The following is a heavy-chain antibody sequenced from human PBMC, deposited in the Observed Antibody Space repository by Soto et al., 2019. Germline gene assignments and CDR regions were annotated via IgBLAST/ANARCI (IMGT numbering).Heavy chain of an antibody. J-gene: IGHJ4*02. CDR2: IASSDGGSYT. CDR3: VRKHNSGRYSSFDY. D-gene: IGHD3-22*01. Sequence: QVQLVESGGGLVKPGGSLRLSCAASGLTFSDYYMSWIRQAPGKGREFLSYIASSDGGSYTNYADSVKGRFTISRARARNSLYLQMNSLRADDTAVYYCVRKHNSGRYSSFDYWGQGTLVTVSS. V-gene: IGHV3-11*06. CDR1: GLTFSDYY.